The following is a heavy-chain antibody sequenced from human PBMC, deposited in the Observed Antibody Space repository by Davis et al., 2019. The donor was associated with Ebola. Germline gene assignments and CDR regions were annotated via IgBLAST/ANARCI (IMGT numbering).Heavy chain of an antibody. CDR2: IIPIFGTA. D-gene: IGHD1-7*01. CDR1: GGTFSSYA. Sequence: AASVTVSCKASGGTFSSYAISWVRQAPGQGLEWMGGIIPIFGTANYAQKFQGRVTITADKSTSTAYMELRSLRSDDTAVYYCARRNWNWNYYGMDVWGQGTTVTVSS. CDR3: ARRNWNWNYYGMDV. V-gene: IGHV1-69*06. J-gene: IGHJ6*02.